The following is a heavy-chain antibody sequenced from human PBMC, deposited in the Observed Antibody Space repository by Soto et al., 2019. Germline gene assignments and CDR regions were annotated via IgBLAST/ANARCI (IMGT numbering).Heavy chain of an antibody. CDR1: GGTFSSYA. V-gene: IGHV1-69*12. CDR2: IIPIFGTA. J-gene: IGHJ2*01. CDR3: ARGGGAYCGGDCFAHWYFDL. Sequence: QVQLVQSGAEVKKPGSSVKVSCKASGGTFSSYAISWVRQAPGQGLEWMGGIIPIFGTANYAQKFQGRVTITAEESTSTGYMELSRLRSEDTAVYYCARGGGAYCGGDCFAHWYFDLWGRGTLVTVSS. D-gene: IGHD2-21*02.